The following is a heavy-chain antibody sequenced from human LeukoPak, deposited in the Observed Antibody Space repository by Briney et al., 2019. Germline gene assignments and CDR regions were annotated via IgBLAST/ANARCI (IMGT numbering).Heavy chain of an antibody. J-gene: IGHJ4*02. CDR3: ATDLFRTTGH. Sequence: GGSLRLSYAASGFTFSSYWMSWVRQAPGKGLEWVANIKQDGTEENYVDSVKGRFTISRDNAKNSLSLQMNSLRAEDTAVYYCATDLFRTTGHWGQGTLVTVSS. CDR2: IKQDGTEE. V-gene: IGHV3-7*01. CDR1: GFTFSSYW. D-gene: IGHD2-2*01.